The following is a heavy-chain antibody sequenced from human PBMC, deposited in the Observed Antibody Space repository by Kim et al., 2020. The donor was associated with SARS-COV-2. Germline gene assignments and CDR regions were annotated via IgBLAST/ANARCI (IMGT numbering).Heavy chain of an antibody. D-gene: IGHD1-7*01. CDR2: IFYSGST. CDR3: ARGTRTGTTAGVGY. V-gene: IGHV4-39*01. Sequence: SETLSLTCSVSGGSISSSGYCWNWIRQPPGKGLEWIGRIFYSGSTSYNPSLKSRVTISADTSKNQFSLKLTSVTAADTAVYFCARGTRTGTTAGVGYWGQGTLVTVSS. CDR1: GGSISSSGYC. J-gene: IGHJ4*02.